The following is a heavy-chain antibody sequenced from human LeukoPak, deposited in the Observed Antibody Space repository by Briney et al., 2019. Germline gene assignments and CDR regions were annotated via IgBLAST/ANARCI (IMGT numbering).Heavy chain of an antibody. CDR1: GGSFSGYY. Sequence: SETLSLTCAVYGGSFSGYYWSWIREPPGKGLEWIGKINHSGSTNYNPSLKRRVNISVDTSKNQFSLKLSSVTAADTAVYFCARGPPTDYYDSSGFYYVFDYWGQGTLVTVSS. CDR3: ARGPPTDYYDSSGFYYVFDY. V-gene: IGHV4-34*01. D-gene: IGHD3-22*01. J-gene: IGHJ4*02. CDR2: INHSGST.